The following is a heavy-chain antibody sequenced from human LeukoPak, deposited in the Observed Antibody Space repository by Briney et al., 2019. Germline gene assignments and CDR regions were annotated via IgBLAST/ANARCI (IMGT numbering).Heavy chain of an antibody. CDR1: GFTFSSYA. Sequence: GGSLRLSCAASGFTFSSYAMSWVRQAPGKGLEWVSAISGSGGSTYYADSVKGRFTISRDNSKNTLYLQMNSLRAGDTAVYYCAKSDATYYYDSSGYLYSPDYWGQGTLVTVSS. CDR2: ISGSGGST. J-gene: IGHJ4*02. D-gene: IGHD3-22*01. CDR3: AKSDATYYYDSSGYLYSPDY. V-gene: IGHV3-23*01.